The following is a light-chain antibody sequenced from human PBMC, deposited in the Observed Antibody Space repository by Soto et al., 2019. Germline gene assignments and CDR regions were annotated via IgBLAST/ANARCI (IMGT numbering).Light chain of an antibody. Sequence: QSVLTQPPSLSAAPGQTVSISCSGSSSNVGINDVSWYQHVPGTAPRLLIYDSYKRPSGIPDRFSGSKSGTSATLGITGLQTGDEGDYYRATWDTSQRGVIFGGGTKVTVL. J-gene: IGLJ2*01. V-gene: IGLV1-51*01. CDR2: DSY. CDR3: ATWDTSQRGVI. CDR1: SSNVGIND.